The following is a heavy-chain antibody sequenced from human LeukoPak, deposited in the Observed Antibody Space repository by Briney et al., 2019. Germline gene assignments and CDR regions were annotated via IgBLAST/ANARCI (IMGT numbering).Heavy chain of an antibody. Sequence: PGGSLRLSCAASGFTFSSYGMHWVRQAPGKGLEWVANIKQDGSQKYYVDSVKGRFTISRDNAKNSLYLQMNSLRVEDTAVYYCARDVLGRSGEQLDYWGQGTLVTVSS. CDR3: ARDVLGRSGEQLDY. CDR2: IKQDGSQK. CDR1: GFTFSSYG. J-gene: IGHJ4*02. V-gene: IGHV3-7*03. D-gene: IGHD3-3*01.